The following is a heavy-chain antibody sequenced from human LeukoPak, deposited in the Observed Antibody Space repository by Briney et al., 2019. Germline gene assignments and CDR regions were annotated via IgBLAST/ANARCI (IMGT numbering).Heavy chain of an antibody. D-gene: IGHD2-15*01. V-gene: IGHV3-7*01. J-gene: IGHJ4*02. CDR2: INQDGSDE. CDR3: ARGSVVAPNFDF. Sequence: GGSLRLSCEASEFTLSSYWMSWVRQAPGKGLEWVAYINQDGSDEDYVDSVRGRFTISRDNAKNSLYLQMNSLRAEDTAVYYCARGSVVAPNFDFWGQGTLVTVSS. CDR1: EFTLSSYW.